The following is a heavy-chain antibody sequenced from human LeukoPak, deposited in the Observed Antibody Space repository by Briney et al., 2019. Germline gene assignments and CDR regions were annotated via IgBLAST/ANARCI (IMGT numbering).Heavy chain of an antibody. Sequence: GGSLRLSCAASGFTFNTFAMSWVRQAPGKGLEWVSTISATGGAIYYVDSVKGRFTISRDDSKKTLYLQRDSLRVEDTAIYYCAKRAPLERGYTYGGVFDYWGQGSLVTVSS. CDR2: ISATGGAI. CDR3: AKRAPLERGYTYGGVFDY. J-gene: IGHJ4*02. CDR1: GFTFNTFA. D-gene: IGHD5-18*01. V-gene: IGHV3-23*01.